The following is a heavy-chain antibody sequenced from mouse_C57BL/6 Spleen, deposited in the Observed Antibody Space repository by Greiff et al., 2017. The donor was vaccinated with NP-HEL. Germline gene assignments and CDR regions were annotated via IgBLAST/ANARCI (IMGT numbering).Heavy chain of an antibody. CDR2: IYPGDGDT. V-gene: IGHV1-82*01. Sequence: QVQLQQSGPELVKPGASVKISCKASGYAFSSSWMNWVKQRPGKGLEWIGRIYPGDGDTNYNGKFKGKATLTADKSSSTAYMQLSSLTSEDSAVYFCAREAAQDTGFAYWGQGTLVTVSA. D-gene: IGHD3-2*02. CDR3: AREAAQDTGFAY. CDR1: GYAFSSSW. J-gene: IGHJ3*01.